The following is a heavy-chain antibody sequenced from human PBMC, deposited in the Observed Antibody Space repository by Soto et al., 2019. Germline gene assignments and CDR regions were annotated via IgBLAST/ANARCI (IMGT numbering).Heavy chain of an antibody. D-gene: IGHD5-12*01. CDR2: IYYSGST. J-gene: IGHJ4*02. Sequence: ETLSLTCTVXGGSISSYYWSWIRQPPGKGLEWIGYIYYSGSTNYNPSLKSRVTISVDTSKNQFSLKLSSVTAADTAVYYCARHGYSGYEVDYWGQGTLVTVSS. CDR1: GGSISSYY. V-gene: IGHV4-59*08. CDR3: ARHGYSGYEVDY.